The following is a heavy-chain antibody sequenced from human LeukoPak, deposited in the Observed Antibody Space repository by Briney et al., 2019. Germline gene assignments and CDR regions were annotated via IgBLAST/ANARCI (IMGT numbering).Heavy chain of an antibody. D-gene: IGHD6-6*01. J-gene: IGHJ6*03. CDR3: ATRVEYSSSWSPYYMDV. CDR2: INPNSGGT. Sequence: ASVKVSCKASGSTFTGYYMHWVRQAPGQGLEWMGRINPNSGGTNYAQKFQGRVTMTRDTSISTAYMELSRLRSDDTAVYYCATRVEYSSSWSPYYMDVRGKGTTVTVSS. V-gene: IGHV1-2*06. CDR1: GSTFTGYY.